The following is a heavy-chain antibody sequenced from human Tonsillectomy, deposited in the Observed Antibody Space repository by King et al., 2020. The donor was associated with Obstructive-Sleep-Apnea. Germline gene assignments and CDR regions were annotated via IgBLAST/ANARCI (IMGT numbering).Heavy chain of an antibody. V-gene: IGHV3-23*04. D-gene: IGHD3-3*01. CDR3: AKEGHIRAFLADY. CDR2: MSDSGGTT. J-gene: IGHJ4*02. CDR1: GFTFSSYA. Sequence: VQLVESGGGLVQPGGSLRLSCAASGFTFSSYAMSWVRQAPGKGLEWVSGMSDSGGTTYYADSVKGRFTISRDNSKNTLYLQMNSLRAEDTAVYYCAKEGHIRAFLADYWGQGTLVTVSS.